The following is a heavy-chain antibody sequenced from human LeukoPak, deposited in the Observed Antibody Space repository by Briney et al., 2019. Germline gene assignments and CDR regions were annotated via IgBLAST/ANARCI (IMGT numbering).Heavy chain of an antibody. CDR1: GGTFSSYA. CDR3: ARETKYYYYGMDV. D-gene: IGHD1-14*01. V-gene: IGHV1-69*01. CDR2: IIPIFGTA. J-gene: IGHJ6*02. Sequence: SVKVSCKASGGTFSSYAISWVRQAPGQGLEWMGGIIPIFGTANYAQKFQGRVTITADESTSTAYMGLSSLRSEDTAVYYCARETKYYYYGMDVWGQGTTVTVSS.